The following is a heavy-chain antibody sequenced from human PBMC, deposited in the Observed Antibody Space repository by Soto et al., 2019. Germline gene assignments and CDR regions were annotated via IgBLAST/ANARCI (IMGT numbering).Heavy chain of an antibody. CDR3: ARGRGTPKASHYYYYGMDV. Sequence: LSLTCAVYGGSFSGYYWSWIRQPPGKGLEWIGEINHSGSTNYNPSLKSRVTISVDTSKNQFSLKLSSVTAADTAVYYCARGRGTPKASHYYYYGMDVWGQGTTVTVSS. CDR2: INHSGST. D-gene: IGHD1-26*01. V-gene: IGHV4-34*01. CDR1: GGSFSGYY. J-gene: IGHJ6*02.